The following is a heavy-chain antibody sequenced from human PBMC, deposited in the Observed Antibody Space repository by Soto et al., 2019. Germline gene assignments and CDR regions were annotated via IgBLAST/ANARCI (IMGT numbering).Heavy chain of an antibody. V-gene: IGHV1-46*01. CDR2: INPNDGST. D-gene: IGHD3-3*01. CDR1: GYSFTSYS. J-gene: IGHJ6*02. Sequence: ASVKVSRKASGYSFTSYSMHWVRQAPGQGFECMGTINPNDGSTNYAQRFQGRVTMTRDTSTSTVYMELSSLRSEDTAVYYCARDTYRDFRSGYYTGIYYGIDVWGQGTSVTVSS. CDR3: ARDTYRDFRSGYYTGIYYGIDV.